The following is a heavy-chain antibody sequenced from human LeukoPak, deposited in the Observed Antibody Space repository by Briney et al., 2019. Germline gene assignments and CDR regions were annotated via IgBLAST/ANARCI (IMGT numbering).Heavy chain of an antibody. CDR3: AKDRGYGSGFIDY. CDR2: ISYDGSNK. J-gene: IGHJ4*02. V-gene: IGHV3-30*18. Sequence: GGSLRLSCAASGFTFSSYGMHWVRQAPGKGLEWVAVISYDGSNKYYADSVKGRFTISRDNSKNTLYLQMNSLRAEDTAVYYCAKDRGYGSGFIDYWSQGALVTVSS. CDR1: GFTFSSYG. D-gene: IGHD6-19*01.